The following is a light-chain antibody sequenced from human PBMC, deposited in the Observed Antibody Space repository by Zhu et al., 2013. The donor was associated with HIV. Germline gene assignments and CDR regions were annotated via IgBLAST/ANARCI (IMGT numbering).Light chain of an antibody. J-gene: IGKJ1*01. CDR2: KVS. V-gene: IGKV2-30*02. Sequence: DVVMTQSPLSLPVTLGQPASISCRSSQSLVHSDGNTYLNWFQQRPGQSPRRLIYKVSNRDSGVPDRFSGSGSGTNFTLTISRMEAEDTGIYYCMQGTVWPPVTFGQGTRVEIK. CDR1: QSLVHSDGNTY. CDR3: MQGTVWPPVT.